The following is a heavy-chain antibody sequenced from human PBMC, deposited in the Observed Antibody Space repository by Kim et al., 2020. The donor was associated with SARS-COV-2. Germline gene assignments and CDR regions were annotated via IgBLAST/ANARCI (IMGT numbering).Heavy chain of an antibody. V-gene: IGHV1-8*01. CDR2: MNPNSGNT. Sequence: ASVKVSCKASGYTFTSYDINWVRQATGQGLEWMGWMNPNSGNTGYAQKFQGRVTMTRNTSISTAYMELSSLRSEDTAVYYCARALRYFDWLLSHYYYYYMDVWGKGTTVTVPS. CDR3: ARALRYFDWLLSHYYYYYMDV. J-gene: IGHJ6*03. CDR1: GYTFTSYD. D-gene: IGHD3-9*01.